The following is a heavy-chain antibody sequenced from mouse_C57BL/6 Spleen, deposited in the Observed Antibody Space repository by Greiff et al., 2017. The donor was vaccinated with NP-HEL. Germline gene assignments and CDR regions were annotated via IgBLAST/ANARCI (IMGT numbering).Heavy chain of an antibody. CDR2: ISNLAYSI. CDR1: GFTFSDYG. Sequence: EVKLEESGGGLVQPGGSLKLSCAASGFTFSDYGMAWVRQAPRKGPEWVAFISNLAYSIYYADTVTGRFTISRENAKNTLYLEMSSLRSEDTAMYYCARQSGTAWFAYWGQGTLVTVSA. CDR3: ARQSGTAWFAY. V-gene: IGHV5-15*04. J-gene: IGHJ3*01. D-gene: IGHD4-1*01.